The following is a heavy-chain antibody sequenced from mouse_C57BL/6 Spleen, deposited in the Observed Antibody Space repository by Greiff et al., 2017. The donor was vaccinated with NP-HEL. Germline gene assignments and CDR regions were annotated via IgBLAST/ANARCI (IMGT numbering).Heavy chain of an antibody. J-gene: IGHJ2*01. Sequence: EIQLQQSGPELVKPGASVKISCKASGYTFTDYYMNWVKQSHGKSLEWIGDINPNNGGTSYNQKFKGKATLTVDKSSSTAYMELRSLTSEDSAVYYCAKNGPYDYDRYYFDYWGQGTTLTVSS. CDR3: AKNGPYDYDRYYFDY. CDR1: GYTFTDYY. CDR2: INPNNGGT. V-gene: IGHV1-26*01. D-gene: IGHD2-4*01.